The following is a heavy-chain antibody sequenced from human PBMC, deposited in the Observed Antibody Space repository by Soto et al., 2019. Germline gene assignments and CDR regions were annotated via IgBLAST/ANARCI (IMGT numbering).Heavy chain of an antibody. J-gene: IGHJ4*02. CDR3: AREIPYSSSSAVDY. V-gene: IGHV1-69*13. Sequence: GASVKVSCKASGGTFSSYAINWVRQAPGQGLEWMGGIIPIFGTANYAQKFQGRVTITADESTSTAYMELSSLRSEDTAVYYCAREIPYSSSSAVDYSGQGTLVTLPS. CDR2: IIPIFGTA. D-gene: IGHD6-6*01. CDR1: GGTFSSYA.